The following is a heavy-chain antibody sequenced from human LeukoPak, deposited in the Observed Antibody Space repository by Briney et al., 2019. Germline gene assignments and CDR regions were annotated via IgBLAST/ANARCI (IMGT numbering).Heavy chain of an antibody. CDR1: GVSVSFGSYY. J-gene: IGHJ3*01. CDR3: ARAGEHGYKYDAFDF. D-gene: IGHD5-24*01. CDR2: IYSSGTT. Sequence: SETLSLTCTVSGVSVSFGSYYWTWIRQPPGKGLEWIGFIYSSGTTNYNPSLKSRVTISIDTSKNQVSLRLTSVTAADTAEYFCARAGEHGYKYDAFDFWGQGTLVTVSS. V-gene: IGHV4-61*01.